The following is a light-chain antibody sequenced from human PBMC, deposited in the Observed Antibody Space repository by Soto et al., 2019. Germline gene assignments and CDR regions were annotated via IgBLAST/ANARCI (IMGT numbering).Light chain of an antibody. CDR1: NIGRKS. CDR2: DDS. V-gene: IGLV3-21*02. Sequence: SYELTQPPSVSVAPGQTARITCGGNNIGRKSVHWYQQKPGQAPVLVVYDDSDRPSAIPERFSGSNSGNTATLTISRVEAGDEADYYCQVWDSISDHWVFGGRTKLTVL. CDR3: QVWDSISDHWV. J-gene: IGLJ3*02.